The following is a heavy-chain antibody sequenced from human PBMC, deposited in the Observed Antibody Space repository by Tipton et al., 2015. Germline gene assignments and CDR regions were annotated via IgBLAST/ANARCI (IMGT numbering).Heavy chain of an antibody. Sequence: SLRLSCAASGFTFSSYWMHWVRQAPGKGLVWVSCINTDGSTTTYADSVKGRFTISRDNAKNTLYLQMNSLRADDTAVYYCAKPEGYWSDYGTHVWGQGTTVTVSS. CDR2: INTDGSTT. D-gene: IGHD1-14*01. CDR1: GFTFSSYW. CDR3: AKPEGYWSDYGTHV. J-gene: IGHJ6*02. V-gene: IGHV3-74*01.